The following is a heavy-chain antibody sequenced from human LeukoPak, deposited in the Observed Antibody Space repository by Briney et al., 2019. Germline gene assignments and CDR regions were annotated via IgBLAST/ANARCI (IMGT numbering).Heavy chain of an antibody. CDR2: ISSSGSTI. J-gene: IGHJ6*03. CDR3: ARESSTGYYYYMDV. Sequence: GGSLRLSCAASGFTFSDYYMSWIRQAPGKGLEWVSYISSSGSTIYYADSVKGRFTISRDNAKNSLYLQMNSLRAEDTAVYYCARESSTGYYYYMDVWGKETTVTVSS. D-gene: IGHD2-8*02. V-gene: IGHV3-11*01. CDR1: GFTFSDYY.